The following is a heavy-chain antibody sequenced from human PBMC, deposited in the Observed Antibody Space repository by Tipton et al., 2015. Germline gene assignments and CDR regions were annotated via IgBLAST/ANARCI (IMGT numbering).Heavy chain of an antibody. J-gene: IGHJ4*02. CDR1: GFNFNTYI. CDR3: ARDPSHYFYDSSGYPDY. V-gene: IGHV3-33*07. D-gene: IGHD3-22*01. Sequence: RSLRLSCSASGFNFNTYIMNWVRQAPGKGLEWVAVIWHDGSNKYYADSVKGRFTISRDNSKYTLYLQMNSLRAEDTAIYYCARDPSHYFYDSSGYPDYWGQGTLVTVSS. CDR2: IWHDGSNK.